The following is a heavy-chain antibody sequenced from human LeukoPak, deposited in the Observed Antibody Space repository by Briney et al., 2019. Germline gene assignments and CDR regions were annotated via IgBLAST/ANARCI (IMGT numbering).Heavy chain of an antibody. CDR2: IKQDGSEK. V-gene: IGHV3-7*03. D-gene: IGHD3-16*01. CDR1: GFTFSSYW. J-gene: IGHJ3*02. Sequence: GGSLRLSCAASGFTFSSYWMSWVRQAPGKGLEWVANIKQDGSEKYYVDSVKGRFTISRDNAKNSLYLQMNSLRAEDTALYYCAKVGLANTAYDAFDIWGQGTMVTVSS. CDR3: AKVGLANTAYDAFDI.